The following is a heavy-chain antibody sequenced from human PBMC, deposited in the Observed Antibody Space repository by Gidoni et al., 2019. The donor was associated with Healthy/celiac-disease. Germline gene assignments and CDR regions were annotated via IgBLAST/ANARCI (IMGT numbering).Heavy chain of an antibody. V-gene: IGHV1-69*04. CDR3: AREGCPH. J-gene: IGHJ1*01. CDR1: GGTFSSSP. Sequence: QVHLVQSGAEVKKPGSSVKVSCKASGGTFSSSPISWVRQAPGQGLEWMGRIIPSLGIANYAQKFQGRVTITADKSTSTAYMELSSLRSEDTAVYYCAREGCPHWGQGTLVTVSS. D-gene: IGHD2-8*01. CDR2: IIPSLGIA.